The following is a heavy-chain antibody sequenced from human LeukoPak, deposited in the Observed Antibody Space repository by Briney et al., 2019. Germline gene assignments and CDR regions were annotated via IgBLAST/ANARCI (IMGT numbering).Heavy chain of an antibody. Sequence: GGSLRLSCAASGFTFSSYGMHWVRQAPGKGLEWVAVIWYDGSNKYYADSVKGRFTISRDNSKNTLYLQMNSLRAEDTAVYYCARSCYYDFWNHNWFDPWGQGTLVTVSS. V-gene: IGHV3-33*08. CDR1: GFTFSSYG. CDR2: IWYDGSNK. D-gene: IGHD3-3*01. J-gene: IGHJ5*02. CDR3: ARSCYYDFWNHNWFDP.